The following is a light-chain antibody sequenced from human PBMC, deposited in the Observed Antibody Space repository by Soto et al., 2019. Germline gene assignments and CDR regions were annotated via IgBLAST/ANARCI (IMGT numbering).Light chain of an antibody. CDR2: DAS. CDR1: QSVSGY. CDR3: EQRSNWPPS. Sequence: EIVLTQSPASLSLSPGERATLPCRASQSVSGYLAWYQQNPGQAPRLLIYDASNSDTGIPARVSGSGSGTDFSLTISSLEPEDFAVYYCEQRSNWPPSFGQGTKLEVK. V-gene: IGKV3-11*01. J-gene: IGKJ2*01.